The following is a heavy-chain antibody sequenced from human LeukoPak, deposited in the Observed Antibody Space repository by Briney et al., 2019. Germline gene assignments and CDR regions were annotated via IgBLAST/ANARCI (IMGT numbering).Heavy chain of an antibody. Sequence: GASVKVSCKASGYTFTMYYIHWVRQAPGQGLEWMGVINPTDGATTYAQRFQGRVTMTRDMSTTTVYMDLRSLRSEDTAVYFCAGGQIGGLSANSGGLFASYYTYYYMDVWGRGTTVTVSS. CDR2: INPTDGAT. D-gene: IGHD3-10*01. CDR1: GYTFTMYY. V-gene: IGHV1-46*01. CDR3: AGGQIGGLSANSGGLFASYYTYYYMDV. J-gene: IGHJ6*03.